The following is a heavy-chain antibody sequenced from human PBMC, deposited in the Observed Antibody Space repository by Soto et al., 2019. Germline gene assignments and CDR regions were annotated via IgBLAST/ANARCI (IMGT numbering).Heavy chain of an antibody. J-gene: IGHJ6*02. CDR1: GFTFSSYA. CDR3: AREFSHYDFWSGYFGSRVEPLAYGMDV. D-gene: IGHD3-3*01. V-gene: IGHV3-30-3*01. Sequence: QVQLVESGGGVVQPGRSLRLSCAASGFTFSSYAMHWVRQAPGKGLEWVAVISYDGSKKYYADSVKGRFTISRDNSKNTLYLQMNSLRAEDTAVYYCAREFSHYDFWSGYFGSRVEPLAYGMDVWGQGTTVTVSS. CDR2: ISYDGSKK.